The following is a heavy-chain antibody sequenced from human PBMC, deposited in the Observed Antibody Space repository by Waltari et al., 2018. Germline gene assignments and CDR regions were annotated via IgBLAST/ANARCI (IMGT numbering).Heavy chain of an antibody. J-gene: IGHJ4*02. Sequence: EVQLLESGGGLVQPGGSLRLSCAASGFTFSSSAMSWVRQAPGKGLEWVSAISGSGGSTYYADSVKGRVTNSRDNSKNTLYLQMNSLRAEDTAVYYCAKEGETTYYDFWSGYSPSYYFDYWGQGTLVTVSS. CDR3: AKEGETTYYDFWSGYSPSYYFDY. D-gene: IGHD3-3*01. CDR2: ISGSGGST. V-gene: IGHV3-23*01. CDR1: GFTFSSSA.